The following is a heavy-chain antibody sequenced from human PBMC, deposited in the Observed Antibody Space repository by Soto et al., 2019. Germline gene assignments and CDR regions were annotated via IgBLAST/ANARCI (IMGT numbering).Heavy chain of an antibody. V-gene: IGHV4-34*01. D-gene: IGHD3-9*01. Sequence: QVQLQQWGAGPLRPLETLSLTCGVSGGSFSGYYWAWIRQSPGKGLEWIGEINDRGSINYNPSLTSRVSISVDTSKNHYSLNRRSLTAADTAVYYCARASHDILPGPHCVWYFDLWGRGTLVTVSS. CDR1: GGSFSGYY. CDR3: ARASHDILPGPHCVWYFDL. CDR2: INDRGSI. J-gene: IGHJ2*01.